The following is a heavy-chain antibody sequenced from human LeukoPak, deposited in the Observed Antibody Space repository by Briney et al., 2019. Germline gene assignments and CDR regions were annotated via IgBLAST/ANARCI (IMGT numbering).Heavy chain of an antibody. V-gene: IGHV4-34*01. Sequence: SGTLSLTCAVYGGSFSGYYWSWIRQPPGKGLEWIGEINHSGSTNYNPSLKSRVTISVDTSKNQFSLKLSSVTAADTAVYYCARGGGGSGYYTDYWGQGTLVTVSS. CDR1: GGSFSGYY. CDR2: INHSGST. CDR3: ARGGGGSGYYTDY. D-gene: IGHD3-22*01. J-gene: IGHJ4*02.